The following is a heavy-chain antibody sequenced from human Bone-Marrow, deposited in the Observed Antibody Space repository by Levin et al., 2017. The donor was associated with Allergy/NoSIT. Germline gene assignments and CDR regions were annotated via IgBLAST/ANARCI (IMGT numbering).Heavy chain of an antibody. D-gene: IGHD6-6*01. CDR3: AGHVLYDAFDI. J-gene: IGHJ3*02. Sequence: GGSLRLSCAASGFTFSDYYMSWIRQAPGKGLEWVSYISSSGSTIYYADSVKGRFTISRDNAKNSLYLQMNSLRAEDTAVYYCAGHVLYDAFDIWGQGTMVTVSS. V-gene: IGHV3-11*01. CDR2: ISSSGSTI. CDR1: GFTFSDYY.